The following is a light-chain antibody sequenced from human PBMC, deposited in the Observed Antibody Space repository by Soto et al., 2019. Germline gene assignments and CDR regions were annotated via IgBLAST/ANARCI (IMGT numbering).Light chain of an antibody. J-gene: IGLJ2*01. V-gene: IGLV2-14*01. Sequence: QSALTQPVSVSGSPGQSITISCTGTSSDVGGYNYVSWYQQHPGKAPKLMIYDVSNRPSGVSNRFSGSKSGNTASLTISGLQAEDEADYDCSSYTSSSTVVFGGGTQLTVL. CDR1: SSDVGGYNY. CDR2: DVS. CDR3: SSYTSSSTVV.